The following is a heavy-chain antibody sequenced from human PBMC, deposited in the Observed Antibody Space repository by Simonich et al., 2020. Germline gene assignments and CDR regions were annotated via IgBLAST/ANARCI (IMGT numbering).Heavy chain of an antibody. V-gene: IGHV3-48*03. J-gene: IGHJ4*02. D-gene: IGHD4-17*01. CDR2: ISISGSTK. CDR3: ARHYYGDYYFDY. CDR1: GFTFSSYE. Sequence: EVQLVESGGGLVQPGGSLRLSCAASGFTFSSYEMNWVRQAPGKGLEWVSYISISGSTKYYADSVKGRFTISRDNAKNSLYLQMNSLRAEDTAVYYCARHYYGDYYFDYWGQGTLVTVSS.